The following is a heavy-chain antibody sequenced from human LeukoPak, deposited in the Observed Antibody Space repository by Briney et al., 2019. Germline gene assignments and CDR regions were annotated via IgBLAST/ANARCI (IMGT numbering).Heavy chain of an antibody. CDR1: GYTFNTNA. CDR2: INAGNGNT. CDR3: AIFSYIVATTEFDY. J-gene: IGHJ4*02. D-gene: IGHD5-12*01. V-gene: IGHV1-3*03. Sequence: AASVKVSCKASGYTFNTNAMHWVRQALGQRLEWMGWINAGNGNTKYSQEFQGRVTITADKSTSTAYMELSSLRSEDTAVYYCAIFSYIVATTEFDYWGQGTLVTVSS.